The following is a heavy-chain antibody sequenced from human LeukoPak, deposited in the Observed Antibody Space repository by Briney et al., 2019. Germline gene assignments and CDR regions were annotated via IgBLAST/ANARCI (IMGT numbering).Heavy chain of an antibody. CDR2: IWYDGSNK. V-gene: IGHV3-33*06. D-gene: IGHD3-22*01. CDR1: GFTFSSYG. CDR3: AKGVYYYDSSGHDY. J-gene: IGHJ4*02. Sequence: PGGSLRLSCAASGFTFSSYGMHWVRQAPGKGLEWVAVIWYDGSNKYYADSVKGRFTISRDNSKNTLYLQMNSLRAEDTAVYYCAKGVYYYDSSGHDYWGQGTLVTVSS.